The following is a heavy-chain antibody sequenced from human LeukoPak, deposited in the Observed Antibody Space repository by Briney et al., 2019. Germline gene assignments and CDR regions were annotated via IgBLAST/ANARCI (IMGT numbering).Heavy chain of an antibody. CDR3: ARDRGGSGYYSDAFDI. D-gene: IGHD3-22*01. CDR2: IYHSGST. J-gene: IGHJ3*02. CDR1: GGSISSSNW. V-gene: IGHV4-4*02. Sequence: SETLSLTCAVSGGSISSSNWWSWVRQPPGKGLEWIGEIYHSGSTNYNPSLKSRVTISVDNSKNQFSLKLSSVTAADTAVYYCARDRGGSGYYSDAFDIWGQGTMVTVSS.